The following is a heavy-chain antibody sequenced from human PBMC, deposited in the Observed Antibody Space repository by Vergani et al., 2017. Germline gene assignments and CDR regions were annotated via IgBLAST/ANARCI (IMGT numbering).Heavy chain of an antibody. Sequence: QVQLVQSGAEVKKPGSSVKVSCKASGGTFSSYAISWVRQAPGQGLEWRGGIIPIFGTANYAQKFQGRVTITADESTRTAYMELSSLRSEDTAVYYCARGGGSGSYYNAHFDYWGQGTLVTVSS. V-gene: IGHV1-69*12. CDR3: ARGGGSGSYYNAHFDY. CDR2: IIPIFGTA. CDR1: GGTFSSYA. J-gene: IGHJ4*02. D-gene: IGHD3-10*01.